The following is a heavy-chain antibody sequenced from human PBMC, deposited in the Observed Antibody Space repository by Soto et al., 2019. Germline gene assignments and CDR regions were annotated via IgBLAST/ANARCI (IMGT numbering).Heavy chain of an antibody. D-gene: IGHD6-19*01. Sequence: LKISCKGSGYSFTSYWIGWVRQMPGKGLEWMGIIYPGDSDTRYSPSFQGQVTISADKSISTAYLQWSSLKASDTAMYYCARLRGSGWYTGYFDYWGQGTLVTVSS. V-gene: IGHV5-51*01. CDR3: ARLRGSGWYTGYFDY. J-gene: IGHJ4*02. CDR1: GYSFTSYW. CDR2: IYPGDSDT.